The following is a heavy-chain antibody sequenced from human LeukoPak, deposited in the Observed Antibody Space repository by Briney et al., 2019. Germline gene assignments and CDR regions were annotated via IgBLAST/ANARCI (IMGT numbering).Heavy chain of an antibody. CDR1: GDSLDDYY. D-gene: IGHD3-3*01. CDR3: ARNLLTYDFWSGLAPYYFDY. V-gene: IGHV4-30-4*08. Sequence: SETLSLTCSVSGDSLDDYYWSWIRQPPGRGLEWIGYIYYSGSTYYNPSLKSRVTISVDTSKNQFSLKLSSVTAADTAVYYCARNLLTYDFWSGLAPYYFDYWGQGTLVTVSS. CDR2: IYYSGST. J-gene: IGHJ4*02.